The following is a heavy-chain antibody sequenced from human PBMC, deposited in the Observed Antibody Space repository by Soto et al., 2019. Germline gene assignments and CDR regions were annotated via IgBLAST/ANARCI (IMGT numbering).Heavy chain of an antibody. J-gene: IGHJ4*02. V-gene: IGHV3-30-3*01. D-gene: IGHD3-3*01. CDR1: GFTFSSYA. Sequence: QVQLVESGGGVVQPGRSLRLSCAASGFTFSSYAMHWVRQAPGKGLEWVAVISYDGSNKYYADSVKGRFTISRDNSKNTLYLQMNNLRAEDTAVYYCARETLEGFWSGYITYWGQGTLVTVSS. CDR2: ISYDGSNK. CDR3: ARETLEGFWSGYITY.